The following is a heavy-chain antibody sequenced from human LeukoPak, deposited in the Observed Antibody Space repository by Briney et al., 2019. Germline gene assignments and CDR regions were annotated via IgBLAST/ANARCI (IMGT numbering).Heavy chain of an antibody. CDR2: IYHSGST. Sequence: SETLSLTCTVSGGSISSYYWSWIRQPPGKGLEWIGYIYHSGSTNYNPSLKSRVSISVDTSKNQFSLKLSSVTAADTAVYYCARGQELAIPYYYAMDVWGQGTTVTVSS. CDR1: GGSISSYY. CDR3: ARGQELAIPYYYAMDV. V-gene: IGHV4-59*01. D-gene: IGHD1-1*01. J-gene: IGHJ6*02.